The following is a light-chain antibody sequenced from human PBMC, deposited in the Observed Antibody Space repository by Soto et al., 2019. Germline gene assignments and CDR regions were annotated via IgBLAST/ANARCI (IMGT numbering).Light chain of an antibody. CDR2: KAS. V-gene: IGKV1-5*03. Sequence: DIQMTQSPSTLYASVGDRVTINCRASQSISSWLAWYQQKPGKAPKLLIYKASSLGSGVPSRFSGSGSGTEFTLTISSLQAEDFAIYYCQQYNSHSSYTFGQGTKLEIK. CDR3: QQYNSHSSYT. J-gene: IGKJ2*01. CDR1: QSISSW.